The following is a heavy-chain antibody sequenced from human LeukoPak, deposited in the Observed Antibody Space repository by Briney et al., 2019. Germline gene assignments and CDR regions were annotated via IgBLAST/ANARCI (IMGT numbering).Heavy chain of an antibody. J-gene: IGHJ4*02. D-gene: IGHD3-3*01. CDR1: GGSFRGYY. V-gene: IGHV4-34*01. Sequence: SETLSLTCAVYGGSFRGYYWSWIRQPPGKGLEWIGEINHSGSANYNPSLKSRVTISVDTSKNQFSLKLSSVTAADTAVYYCASTRGYYHTQSDYWGQGTLVTVSS. CDR3: ASTRGYYHTQSDY. CDR2: INHSGSA.